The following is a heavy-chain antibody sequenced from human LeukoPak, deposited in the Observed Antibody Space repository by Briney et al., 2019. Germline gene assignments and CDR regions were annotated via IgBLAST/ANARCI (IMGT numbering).Heavy chain of an antibody. CDR1: GDSISSSSYY. CDR3: ARDSYSSTWSPSYYFDY. D-gene: IGHD6-13*01. J-gene: IGHJ4*02. V-gene: IGHV4-39*07. CDR2: FYYSGST. Sequence: PSETLSLICTVSGDSISSSSYYWGWIRQPPGKGLEWIGRFYYSGSTYYNPSLKSRVTMSVDTSKNQFSLRLSSVTAADTAVYYCARDSYSSTWSPSYYFDYWGQGTLVTVSS.